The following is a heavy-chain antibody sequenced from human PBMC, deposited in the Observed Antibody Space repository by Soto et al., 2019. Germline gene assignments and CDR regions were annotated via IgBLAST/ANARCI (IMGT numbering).Heavy chain of an antibody. V-gene: IGHV4-34*01. Sequence: SETLSLHCAVYVGSFSGYYCSWIRQPPGKGLEWIGEINHSGSTNYNPSLKSRVTISVDTSKNQFSLKLSSVTAADTAVYYCARRTLKGRAAMRWFDTWGQGTLVTVSS. CDR3: ARRTLKGRAAMRWFDT. CDR1: VGSFSGYY. D-gene: IGHD2-2*01. J-gene: IGHJ5*02. CDR2: INHSGST.